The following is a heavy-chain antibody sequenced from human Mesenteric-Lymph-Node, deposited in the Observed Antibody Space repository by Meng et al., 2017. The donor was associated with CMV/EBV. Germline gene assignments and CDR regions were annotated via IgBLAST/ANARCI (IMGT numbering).Heavy chain of an antibody. CDR3: AKDKYGSGTNWFDP. CDR1: GFTFSSYW. J-gene: IGHJ5*02. CDR2: INSDGSST. D-gene: IGHD3-10*01. Sequence: GESLKISCAASGFTFSSYWMHWVRQAPGKGLVWVSRINSDGSSTSYADSVKGRFTISRDNSKNTLYLQMNSLRAEDTAVYYCAKDKYGSGTNWFDPWGQGTLVTVSS. V-gene: IGHV3-74*01.